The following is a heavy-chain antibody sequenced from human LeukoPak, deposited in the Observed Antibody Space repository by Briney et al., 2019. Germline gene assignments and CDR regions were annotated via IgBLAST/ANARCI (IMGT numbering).Heavy chain of an antibody. D-gene: IGHD3-3*01. V-gene: IGHV7-4-1*02. CDR3: ARGKGNRYYDFWSGYDYYFDY. J-gene: IGHJ4*02. Sequence: GASVKVSCEASGYTFTSYDINWVRQAPGQGLEWMGWINTNTGNPTYAQGFTGRFVFSLDTSVSTAYLQISSLKAEDTAVYYCARGKGNRYYDFWSGYDYYFDYWGQGTLVAVSS. CDR2: INTNTGNP. CDR1: GYTFTSYD.